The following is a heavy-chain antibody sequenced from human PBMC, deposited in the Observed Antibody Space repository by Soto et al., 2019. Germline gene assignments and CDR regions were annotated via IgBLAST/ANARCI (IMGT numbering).Heavy chain of an antibody. CDR3: AREAGVHYFDY. Sequence: QVQLQESGPGLVKPSQTLSLTCTVSGASISSGDCYWAWIRQLPGKGLEWIGYINYSGTTYSNPSLKSRVSISVDTSQNQFSLKLSSVTAADTAVYYCAREAGVHYFDYWGQGTLVTVSS. CDR2: INYSGTT. J-gene: IGHJ4*02. D-gene: IGHD6-19*01. CDR1: GASISSGDCY. V-gene: IGHV4-31*03.